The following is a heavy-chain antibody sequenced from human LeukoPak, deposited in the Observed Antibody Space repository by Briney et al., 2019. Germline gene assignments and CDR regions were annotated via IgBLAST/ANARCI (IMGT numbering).Heavy chain of an antibody. V-gene: IGHV3-53*01. J-gene: IGHJ4*02. CDR3: AKEIGAIGRPAVDY. Sequence: GGSLTLSCAASGFTVSSNYMSWVRQAPGKGLEWVSVIYSGGSRYYTDSVKGRFTISRDNSKNTLYLHMSSLGAADTAIYYCAKEIGAIGRPAVDYWGQGTLVTVSS. CDR1: GFTVSSNY. CDR2: IYSGGSR. D-gene: IGHD6-6*01.